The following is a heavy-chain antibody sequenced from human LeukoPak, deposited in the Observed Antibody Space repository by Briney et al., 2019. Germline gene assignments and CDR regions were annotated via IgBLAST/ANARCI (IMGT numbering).Heavy chain of an antibody. D-gene: IGHD2-15*01. CDR1: GFTFSSYE. V-gene: IGHV3-48*03. Sequence: GGSLRLSCAASGFTFSSYEMNWVRQAPGKGLEWVSYIISSGSTIYYADSVKGRFTISRDNAKNSLYLQMNSLRAEDTAVYYCARSAVVAAPFDYWGQGTLVTVSS. CDR2: IISSGSTI. CDR3: ARSAVVAAPFDY. J-gene: IGHJ4*02.